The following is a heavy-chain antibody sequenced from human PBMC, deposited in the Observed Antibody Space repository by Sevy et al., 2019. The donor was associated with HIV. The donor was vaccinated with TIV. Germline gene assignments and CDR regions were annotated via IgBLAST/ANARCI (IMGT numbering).Heavy chain of an antibody. CDR3: ARVAQLWSPHYSDY. CDR1: GYTFTGYY. Sequence: ASVKVSCKASGYTFTGYYMHWVRQAPGQGLEWMGWINPNSGGRNYAQKFQGRVTMTRDTSISTAYMELSRLRSDDTAVYYCARVAQLWSPHYSDYWGQGTLVTVSS. CDR2: INPNSGGR. D-gene: IGHD5-18*01. V-gene: IGHV1-2*02. J-gene: IGHJ4*02.